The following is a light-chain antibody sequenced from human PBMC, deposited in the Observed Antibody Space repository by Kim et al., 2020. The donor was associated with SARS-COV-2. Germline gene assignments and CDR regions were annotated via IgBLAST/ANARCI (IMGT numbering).Light chain of an antibody. CDR1: QTVRSDY. V-gene: IGKV3-20*01. CDR2: GTS. J-gene: IGKJ2*01. Sequence: LSPGERATLFCRASQTVRSDYLAWYQHQPGQAPRLLIYGTSSRATGIPDRFGGSGSGTDFTLTISRVEPEDFAVYYCQQYDTAPRTFGQGTKLEIK. CDR3: QQYDTAPRT.